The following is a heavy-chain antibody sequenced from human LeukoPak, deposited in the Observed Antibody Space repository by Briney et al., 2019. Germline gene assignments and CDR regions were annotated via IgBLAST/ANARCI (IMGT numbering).Heavy chain of an antibody. V-gene: IGHV4-34*01. D-gene: IGHD4-23*01. CDR2: INHSGST. J-gene: IGHJ4*02. CDR3: ANSYGGNVFPRSGNFDY. CDR1: GGSFSGYY. Sequence: SPSETLSLTCAVYGGSFSGYYWSWIRQPPGKGLEWIGEINHSGSTNYNPSLKSRVTISVDTSKNQFSLKLSSVTAADTAVYYCANSYGGNVFPRSGNFDYWGQGTLVTVSS.